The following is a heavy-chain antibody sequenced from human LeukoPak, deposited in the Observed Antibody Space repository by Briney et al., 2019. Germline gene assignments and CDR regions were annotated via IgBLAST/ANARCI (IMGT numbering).Heavy chain of an antibody. CDR3: AREAPCGTDCSFYQDF. D-gene: IGHD2-21*02. CDR2: YKSDGSGA. Sequence: PGGSLRLSCAASGFTLSGYWMHWLRQAPGKGLVWVSRYKSDGSGAIYADSVKGRFAISRDDAKNTLDLQMNGLRTEDTAVYYCAREAPCGTDCSFYQDFWGQGTLVTVSS. J-gene: IGHJ4*02. CDR1: GFTLSGYW. V-gene: IGHV3-74*01.